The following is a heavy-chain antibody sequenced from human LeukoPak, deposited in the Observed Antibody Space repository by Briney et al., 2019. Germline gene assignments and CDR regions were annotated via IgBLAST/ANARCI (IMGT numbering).Heavy chain of an antibody. CDR2: IFHTGST. CDR3: ARWTSCGGDCHILDY. V-gene: IGHV4-38-2*02. CDR1: GDSISSGNY. J-gene: IGHJ4*02. D-gene: IGHD2-21*02. Sequence: KASETLSLTCTVSGDSISSGNYWGWIRQPPGKGLEWIGSIFHTGSTYFNLSLKSRVTIDTSRNEFSLKLSSVTAADTAVYYCARWTSCGGDCHILDYWGQGILVTVSS.